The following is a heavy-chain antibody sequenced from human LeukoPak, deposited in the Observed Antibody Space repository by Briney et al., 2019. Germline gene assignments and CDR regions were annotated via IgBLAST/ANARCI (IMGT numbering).Heavy chain of an antibody. Sequence: SSVKHTCQASGGTFSSYAISWVRQAPVQGLEWMGRLIPIFGTTNYAHKFQGRVTITADKSTSTAYMELSSLRSADTAVYYCARVVDTAMVHYFDYWGQGTLVTVSS. V-gene: IGHV1-69*06. CDR2: LIPIFGTT. CDR3: ARVVDTAMVHYFDY. D-gene: IGHD5-18*01. J-gene: IGHJ4*02. CDR1: GGTFSSYA.